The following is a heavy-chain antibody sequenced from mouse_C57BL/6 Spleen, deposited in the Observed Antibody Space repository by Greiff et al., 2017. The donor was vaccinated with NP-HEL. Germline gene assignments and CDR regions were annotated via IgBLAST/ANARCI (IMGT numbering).Heavy chain of an antibody. CDR1: GFTFSSYT. D-gene: IGHD4-1*01. Sequence: DVMLVESGGGLVKPGGSLKLSCAASGFTFSSYTMSWVRQTPEKRLEWVATISGGGGNTYYPDSVKGRFTISRDNAKNTLYLQMSSLRSEDTALYYCAKLTGTLFDYWGQGTTLTVSS. V-gene: IGHV5-9*01. CDR3: AKLTGTLFDY. J-gene: IGHJ2*01. CDR2: ISGGGGNT.